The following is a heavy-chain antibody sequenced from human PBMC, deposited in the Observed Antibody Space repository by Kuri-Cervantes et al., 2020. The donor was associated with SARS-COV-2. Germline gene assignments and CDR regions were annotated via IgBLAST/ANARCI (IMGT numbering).Heavy chain of an antibody. V-gene: IGHV1-46*01. J-gene: IGHJ3*02. CDR3: ASLTGELILGNAFDI. CDR1: GGTFSSYA. Sequence: ASVKVSCKASGGTFSSYAISWVRQAPGQGLEWMGIINPSGGSTSYAQKFQGRVTMTRDTSTSTVYMELSSLRSEDTAVYYCASLTGELILGNAFDIWGQGTMVTVSS. D-gene: IGHD1-26*01. CDR2: INPSGGST.